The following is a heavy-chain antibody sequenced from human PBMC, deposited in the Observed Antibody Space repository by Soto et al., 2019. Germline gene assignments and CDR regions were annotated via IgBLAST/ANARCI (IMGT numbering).Heavy chain of an antibody. V-gene: IGHV4-34*01. D-gene: IGHD5-12*01. Sequence: SETLSLTCAVYGGSFSGYYLSWIRQPPGKGLEWIGEINHSGSTNYNPSLKSRVTISVDKSISTAYLQWNSLKASDTAVYYCARQNYAGYGGYDSAFHTWGQGTLVTVSS. J-gene: IGHJ4*02. CDR2: INHSGST. CDR3: ARQNYAGYGGYDSAFHT. CDR1: GGSFSGYY.